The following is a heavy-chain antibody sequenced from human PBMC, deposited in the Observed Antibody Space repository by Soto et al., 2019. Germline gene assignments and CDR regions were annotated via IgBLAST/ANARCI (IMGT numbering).Heavy chain of an antibody. J-gene: IGHJ4*02. CDR1: GGSFSGYY. CDR2: INHSGST. Sequence: SETLSLTCAVYGGSFSGYYWSWIRQPPGKGLEWIGEINHSGSTNYNPSLKSRVTMSIDTSKNQVSVKLSSVTAADTAVYYCATPLLYCPNGICFDLWGQGTLVTVSS. D-gene: IGHD2-8*01. V-gene: IGHV4-34*01. CDR3: ATPLLYCPNGICFDL.